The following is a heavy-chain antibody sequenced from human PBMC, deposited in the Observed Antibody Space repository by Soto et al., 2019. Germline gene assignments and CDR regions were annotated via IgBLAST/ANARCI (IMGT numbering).Heavy chain of an antibody. CDR1: GFPFISYW. D-gene: IGHD3-10*01. Sequence: GGSLRLSCAASGFPFISYWMSWVRQAPGKGLEWVANIKEDGSEKYYVDSVKGRFTISRDNAKNSLYLQMNSLRVEDTAVYYCARATGADKEDYWG. CDR3: ARATGADKEDY. J-gene: IGHJ4*01. CDR2: IKEDGSEK. V-gene: IGHV3-7*04.